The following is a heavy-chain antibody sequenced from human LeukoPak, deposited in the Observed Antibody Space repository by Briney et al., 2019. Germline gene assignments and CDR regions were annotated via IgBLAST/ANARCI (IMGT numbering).Heavy chain of an antibody. CDR1: GGTFSSSA. D-gene: IGHD5-18*01. CDR3: ARDQGLTAPPPYGLDV. Sequence: SVKVSCKASGGTFSSSAITWVRQAPGQRLEWMGRIIPVLNITSYAQKFQGSVKITADTSTSTVYMELSSLRSEETAVYYCARDQGLTAPPPYGLDVWGQGTTVIVS. V-gene: IGHV1-69*04. CDR2: IIPVLNIT. J-gene: IGHJ6*02.